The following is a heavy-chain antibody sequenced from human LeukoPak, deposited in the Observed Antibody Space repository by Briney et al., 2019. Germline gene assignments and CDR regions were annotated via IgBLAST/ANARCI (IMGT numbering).Heavy chain of an antibody. J-gene: IGHJ5*02. CDR1: GGSFSGYY. D-gene: IGHD6-6*01. V-gene: IGHV4-34*01. Sequence: SETLSLTCAVYGGSFSGYYWSWIRQPPGKGLEWIGEINHSGSTNYNPSLKSRVTISVDTSKNQFSLKLSSETAADTAVYYCARGLSEQLATPPWGQGTLVTVSS. CDR2: INHSGST. CDR3: ARGLSEQLATPP.